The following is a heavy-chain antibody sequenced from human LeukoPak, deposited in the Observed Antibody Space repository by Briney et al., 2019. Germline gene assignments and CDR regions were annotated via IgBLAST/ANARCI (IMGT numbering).Heavy chain of an antibody. CDR1: GYTFNSYG. D-gene: IGHD6-19*01. V-gene: IGHV1-18*01. CDR3: ARADIRAIASSCWYGFDY. Sequence: GASVKVSCKASGYTFNSYGISWVRQAPGQGLEWMGWISAYNGNTNYAQKVQGRVTMTTDTSTSTAYMELRSLRSDDTAVYYCARADIRAIASSCWYGFDYWGQGTLVTVSS. J-gene: IGHJ4*02. CDR2: ISAYNGNT.